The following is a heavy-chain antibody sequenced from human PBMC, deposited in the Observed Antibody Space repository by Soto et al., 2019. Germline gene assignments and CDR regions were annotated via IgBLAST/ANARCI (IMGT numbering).Heavy chain of an antibody. Sequence: PSETLSLTCTVSGGSISSGGYYWSWIRQHRGKGLEWIGYIYYSGSTYYNPSLKGRVTISVDTSKNQFSLKLSSVTAADTAVYYCAIVGYGDYGGGEWFDPWGQGTLVTVSS. CDR3: AIVGYGDYGGGEWFDP. CDR1: GGSISSGGYY. D-gene: IGHD4-17*01. V-gene: IGHV4-31*03. J-gene: IGHJ5*02. CDR2: IYYSGST.